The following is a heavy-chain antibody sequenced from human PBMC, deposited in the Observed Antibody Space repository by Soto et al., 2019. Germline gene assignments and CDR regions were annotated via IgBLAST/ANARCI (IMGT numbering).Heavy chain of an antibody. D-gene: IGHD2-15*01. CDR1: GFTFSSYA. Sequence: GGSLRLSCAASGFTFSSYAMSWVRQAPGKGLEWVSAISGSGGSTYYADSVKGRFTISRDNSKNTLYLQMNSLRAEDTAVYYCAKVVPCSGGSCYEKGAFDIWGQGTMVTVSS. CDR3: AKVVPCSGGSCYEKGAFDI. J-gene: IGHJ3*02. V-gene: IGHV3-23*01. CDR2: ISGSGGST.